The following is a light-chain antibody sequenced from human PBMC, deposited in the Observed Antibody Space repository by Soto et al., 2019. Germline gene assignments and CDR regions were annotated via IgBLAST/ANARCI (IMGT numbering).Light chain of an antibody. J-gene: IGLJ1*01. CDR3: SSYTSINTYV. V-gene: IGLV2-14*01. Sequence: QSALTQAASASGSPGQSIAISCTGTSSDVGGYNHVSWYQQHPGKAPKLMIYDVGNRPSGVSNRFSGSKSGNTASLTISGLQAEDEADYYCSSYTSINTYVFGTGTKVTVL. CDR2: DVG. CDR1: SSDVGGYNH.